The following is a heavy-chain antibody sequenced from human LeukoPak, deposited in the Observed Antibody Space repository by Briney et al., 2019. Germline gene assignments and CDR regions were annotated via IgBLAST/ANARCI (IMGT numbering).Heavy chain of an antibody. J-gene: IGHJ4*02. Sequence: GGSLRLSCAASGFTFSNAFMSWVRQAPGKGLEWVGRIKRKTDGGTTDYAAPVKGRFTISRDDSKNTLYLQMNSLRAEDTAIYYCAKESSGASGSYSLDYWGQGTLVSVSS. D-gene: IGHD3-10*01. CDR1: GFTFSNAF. CDR2: IKRKTDGGTT. CDR3: AKESSGASGSYSLDY. V-gene: IGHV3-15*01.